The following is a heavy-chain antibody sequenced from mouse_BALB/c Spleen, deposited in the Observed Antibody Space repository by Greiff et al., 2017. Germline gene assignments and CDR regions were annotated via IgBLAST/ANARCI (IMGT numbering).Heavy chain of an antibody. J-gene: IGHJ2*01. Sequence: EVQLVESGGGLVQPGGSRKLSCAASGFTFSSFGMHWVRQAPEKGLEWVAYISSGSSTIYYADTVKGRFTISRDNPKNTLFLQMTSLRSEDTAMYYCARGGDYGAPDYWGQGTTLTVSS. V-gene: IGHV5-17*02. D-gene: IGHD2-4*01. CDR2: ISSGSSTI. CDR3: ARGGDYGAPDY. CDR1: GFTFSSFG.